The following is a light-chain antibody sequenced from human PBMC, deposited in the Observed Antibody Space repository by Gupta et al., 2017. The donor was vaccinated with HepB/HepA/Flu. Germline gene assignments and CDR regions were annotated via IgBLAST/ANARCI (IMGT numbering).Light chain of an antibody. V-gene: IGLV3-21*02. J-gene: IGLJ2*01. CDR1: NVGSKS. Sequence: SSVMTPPPSVSVAPGPTANITCRATNVGSKSVHWYQQKPGQAPLLVVYDDEERPSGIPERFSGSNSGNTATLTISGVESGDEADYYCQVWDSSLDQVVFGGGTKLTVL. CDR3: QVWDSSLDQVV. CDR2: DDE.